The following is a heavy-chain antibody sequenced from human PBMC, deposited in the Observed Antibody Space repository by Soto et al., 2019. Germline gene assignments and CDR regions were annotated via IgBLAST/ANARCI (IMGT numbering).Heavy chain of an antibody. CDR1: GFTFSSYA. Sequence: EVQLLESGGGLVQPGGSLRLSCAASGFTFSSYAMSWVRQAPGKGLEWVSAISGSGGSTYYADSVKGRFTISRDNSKNTLYLHMNSLRAEDTAVYYCAKEQVRFLEWLNRFDPWGQGTLVTVSS. V-gene: IGHV3-23*01. J-gene: IGHJ5*02. CDR3: AKEQVRFLEWLNRFDP. CDR2: ISGSGGST. D-gene: IGHD3-3*01.